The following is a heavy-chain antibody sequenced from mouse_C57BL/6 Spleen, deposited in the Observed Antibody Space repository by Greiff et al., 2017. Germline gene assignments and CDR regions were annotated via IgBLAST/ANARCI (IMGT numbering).Heavy chain of an antibody. Sequence: VHLVESGPELVKPGASVKLSCKASGYTFTSYDINWVKQRPGQGLEWIGWLYPRAGSTKNNEKFKGKATLTVNTSSNSAYRERHSLTAEVSAVYFCARSSHYFGYWGQGATHTVSS. D-gene: IGHD6-1*01. J-gene: IGHJ2*01. CDR2: LYPRAGST. CDR3: ARSSHYFGY. V-gene: IGHV1-85*01. CDR1: GYTFTSYD.